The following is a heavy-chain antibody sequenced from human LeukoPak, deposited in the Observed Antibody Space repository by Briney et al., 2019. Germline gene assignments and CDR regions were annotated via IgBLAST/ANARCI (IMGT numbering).Heavy chain of an antibody. D-gene: IGHD6-6*01. CDR3: ARLPLRSVAVGYYGMDV. Sequence: SVKVSCKASGGTFSSYAISWVRQAPGHGLEWMGGIIPIFGTANSAQKLQGRVTVTADESTSTAYMELSRLRSEDTAVYYCARLPLRSVAVGYYGMDVWGQGTTVTVSS. CDR1: GGTFSSYA. V-gene: IGHV1-69*13. J-gene: IGHJ6*02. CDR2: IIPIFGTA.